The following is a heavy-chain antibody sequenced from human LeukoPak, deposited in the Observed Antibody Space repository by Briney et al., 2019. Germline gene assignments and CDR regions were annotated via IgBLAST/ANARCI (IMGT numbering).Heavy chain of an antibody. Sequence: ASVKVSCKASGYTFTGYYMHWVRQAPGQGLEWMGWINPNSGGTNYAQKFQGGVTMTRDTSISTAYMELSRLRSDDTAVYYCARGDYEYYGMDVWGQGTTVTVSS. CDR2: INPNSGGT. CDR1: GYTFTGYY. CDR3: ARGDYEYYGMDV. J-gene: IGHJ6*02. V-gene: IGHV1-2*02.